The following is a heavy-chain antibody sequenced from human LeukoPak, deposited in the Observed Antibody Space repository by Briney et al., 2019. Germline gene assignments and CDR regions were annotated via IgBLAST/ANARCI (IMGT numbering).Heavy chain of an antibody. V-gene: IGHV1-2*02. CDR3: TRDEFRPLPKYSGSLRGFDY. J-gene: IGHJ4*02. Sequence: ASVKVSCKASGYTFTGYYIHWVRQAPGQGLEWMGWMNPNSGATNYAQKFQGRVTMTRDMSTSTVYMELSSLSSEDTAIYYCTRDEFRPLPKYSGSLRGFDYWGQGTLVTVSS. CDR2: MNPNSGAT. CDR1: GYTFTGYY. D-gene: IGHD1-26*01.